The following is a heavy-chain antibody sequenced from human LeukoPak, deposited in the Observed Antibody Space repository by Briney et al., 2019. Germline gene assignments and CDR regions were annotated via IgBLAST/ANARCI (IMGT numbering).Heavy chain of an antibody. V-gene: IGHV1-69*04. D-gene: IGHD3-22*01. CDR3: ARDRGEWYDSSGYYGD. J-gene: IGHJ4*02. Sequence: SVKVSCKASGGTFSSYAISWVRQAPGQGLEWMGRIIPIFCIANYAQKFQGRVTITADKSTSTAYMELSSLRSEDTAVYYCARDRGEWYDSSGYYGDWGQGTLVTVSS. CDR2: IIPIFCIA. CDR1: GGTFSSYA.